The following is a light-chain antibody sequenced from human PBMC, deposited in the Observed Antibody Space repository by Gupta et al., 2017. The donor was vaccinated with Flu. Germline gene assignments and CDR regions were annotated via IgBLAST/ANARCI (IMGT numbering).Light chain of an antibody. CDR1: DSNIGSNY. J-gene: IGLJ2*01. V-gene: IGLV1-47*01. Sequence: QSVLTQPPSASGTPGQRVTISCFGCDSNIGSNYVYWYQQFPGTAPKLLIYRTDQRPSGGPDRFSGSKSGASASLTISGLRSEDDADYYCAGWENALGGRVVFGGGTKLSVL. CDR3: AGWENALGGRVV. CDR2: RTD.